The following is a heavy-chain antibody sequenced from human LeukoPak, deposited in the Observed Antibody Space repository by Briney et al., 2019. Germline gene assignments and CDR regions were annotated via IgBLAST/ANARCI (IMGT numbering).Heavy chain of an antibody. CDR2: IYYSGST. CDR3: ARGFSGSPSK. Sequence: SETLSLTCTVSGGSISSYYWSWIRQPPGKGLEWIGYIYYSGSTNYNPSLKSRVTISVDTSKNQFSLKLSSVTAADTAVYYCARGFSGSPSKWGQGTLVTVSS. V-gene: IGHV4-59*01. CDR1: GGSISSYY. D-gene: IGHD1-26*01. J-gene: IGHJ4*02.